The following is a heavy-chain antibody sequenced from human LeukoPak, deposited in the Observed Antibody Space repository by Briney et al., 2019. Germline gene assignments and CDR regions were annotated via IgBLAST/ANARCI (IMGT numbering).Heavy chain of an antibody. CDR1: GYTFTDNY. CDR2: INAKTGGT. Sequence: ASVKVSCKASGYTFTDNYMHWVRQAPGQGLEWMGFINAKTGGTLYAQNFQGRVTTTRDTDINTAYMELSSLTFDDTAVYYCLRDGFGWLQSQDWGQGTLVTVSS. D-gene: IGHD5-24*01. J-gene: IGHJ4*02. V-gene: IGHV1-2*02. CDR3: LRDGFGWLQSQD.